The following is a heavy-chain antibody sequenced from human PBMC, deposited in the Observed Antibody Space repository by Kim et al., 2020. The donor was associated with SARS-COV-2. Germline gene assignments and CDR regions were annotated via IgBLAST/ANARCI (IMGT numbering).Heavy chain of an antibody. Sequence: GGSLRLSCAASGFTFSDYYMSWIRQAPGKGLEWVSYISSSGSTIYYADSVKGRFTISRDNAKNSLYLQMNSLRAEDTAVYYCARDRLKDGDPAFDIWGQGTMVTVSS. CDR1: GFTFSDYY. CDR3: ARDRLKDGDPAFDI. V-gene: IGHV3-11*01. J-gene: IGHJ3*02. CDR2: ISSSGSTI. D-gene: IGHD7-27*01.